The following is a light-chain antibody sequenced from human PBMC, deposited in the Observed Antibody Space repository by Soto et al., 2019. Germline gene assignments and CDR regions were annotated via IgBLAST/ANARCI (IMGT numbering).Light chain of an antibody. V-gene: IGKV1-5*01. J-gene: IGKJ1*01. CDR1: QSISGW. Sequence: DIQMTQSHSTLSACVGDKVAITFRASQSISGWLAWYQQKPGKAPKLLIYDASSLQSGVPSRFSGSGSGTEFTLTISSLQPDDFATYYCQQYHSYSLTFGQGTKVDIK. CDR3: QQYHSYSLT. CDR2: DAS.